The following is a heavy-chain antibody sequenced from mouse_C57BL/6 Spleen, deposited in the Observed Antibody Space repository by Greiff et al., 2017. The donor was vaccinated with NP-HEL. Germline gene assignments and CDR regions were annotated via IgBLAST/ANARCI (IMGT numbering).Heavy chain of an antibody. J-gene: IGHJ2*01. V-gene: IGHV1-5*01. Sequence: VQLKESGTVLARPGASVQMSCKTSGYTFTSYWLHLVKQRPGPGLEWIGAIYPGNSDTSYNQKFKGKAKLTAVTSASTAYMELSSLTNEDSAVYYCTREGYYGNVYYFDYWGQGTTLTVSS. D-gene: IGHD2-1*01. CDR2: IYPGNSDT. CDR3: TREGYYGNVYYFDY. CDR1: GYTFTSYW.